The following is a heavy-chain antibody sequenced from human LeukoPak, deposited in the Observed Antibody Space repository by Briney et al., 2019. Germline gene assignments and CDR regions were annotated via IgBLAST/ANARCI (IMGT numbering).Heavy chain of an antibody. J-gene: IGHJ3*02. CDR2: MNPNSGNT. D-gene: IGHD5-18*01. Sequence: ASVKVSCKASGYTFTSYDINWVRQATGQGLEWMGWMNPNSGNTGYAQKFQGRVTITRNTSISTAYMELSSLRSEDTAVYYCARVWNSYGWGWGAFDIWGQGTMVTVSS. V-gene: IGHV1-8*03. CDR1: GYTFTSYD. CDR3: ARVWNSYGWGWGAFDI.